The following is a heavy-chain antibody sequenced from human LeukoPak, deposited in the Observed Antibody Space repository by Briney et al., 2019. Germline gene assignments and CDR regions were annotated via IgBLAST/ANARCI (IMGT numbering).Heavy chain of an antibody. D-gene: IGHD2-2*01. CDR3: ARDIVVVRTAYYYYYGMDV. Sequence: GASVKASCKASGGTFSSYAISWVRQAPGQGLEWMGRIIPILGIANYAQKFQGRVTITADKSTSTAYMELSSLRSEDTAVYYCARDIVVVRTAYYYYYGMDVWGQGTTVTVSS. J-gene: IGHJ6*02. CDR2: IIPILGIA. V-gene: IGHV1-69*04. CDR1: GGTFSSYA.